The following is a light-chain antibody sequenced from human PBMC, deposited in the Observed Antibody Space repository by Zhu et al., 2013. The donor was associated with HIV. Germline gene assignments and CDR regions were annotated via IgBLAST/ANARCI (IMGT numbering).Light chain of an antibody. J-gene: IGKJ1*01. CDR3: HQYATFPRT. V-gene: IGKV3-20*01. CDR1: QSLTTS. Sequence: IVLTQSPATLSLSPGESATLSCRASQSLTTSVAWYQHKPGQAPRLLIYDTTTRVAGIPDRFGGSGSGTDFTLTISRLEPEDFAVYYCHQYATFPRTFGQGTKVE. CDR2: DTT.